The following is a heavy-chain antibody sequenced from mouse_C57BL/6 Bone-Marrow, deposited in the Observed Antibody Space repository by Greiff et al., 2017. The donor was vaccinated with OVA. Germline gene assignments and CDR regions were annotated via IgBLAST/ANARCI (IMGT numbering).Heavy chain of an antibody. J-gene: IGHJ4*01. CDR3: APSSPMDY. V-gene: IGHV1-81*01. CDR1: GYTFTSYG. CDR2: IYPRSGNT. D-gene: IGHD1-1*01. Sequence: QVQLKESGAELARPGASVKLSCKASGYTFTSYGISWVKQRTGQGLEWIGEIYPRSGNTYYNEKFKGKATLTADKSSSTAYMELRSLTSEDSAVYFCAPSSPMDYWGQGTSVTVSS.